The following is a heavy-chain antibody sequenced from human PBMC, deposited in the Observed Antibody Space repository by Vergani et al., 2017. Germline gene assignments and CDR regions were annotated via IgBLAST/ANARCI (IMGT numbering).Heavy chain of an antibody. J-gene: IGHJ6*03. V-gene: IGHV3-53*04. CDR1: GFTVSSNY. CDR3: ARVALEYSSSAYYYYYYMDV. Sequence: EVQLVESGGGLVQPGGSLRLSCAASGFTVSSNYMSCVRQAPGKGLEWVSVIYSGGSTYYADSVKGRFTISRHNSKNTLYLQMNSLRADDTAVYYCARVALEYSSSAYYYYYYMDVWGKGTTVTVSS. D-gene: IGHD6-6*01. CDR2: IYSGGST.